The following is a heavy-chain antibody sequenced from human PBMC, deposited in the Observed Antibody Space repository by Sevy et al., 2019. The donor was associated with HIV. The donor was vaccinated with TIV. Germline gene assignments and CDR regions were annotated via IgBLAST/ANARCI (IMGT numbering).Heavy chain of an antibody. CDR2: ISSSSRYI. CDR3: ARDGGCSTTSCLLYFDY. J-gene: IGHJ4*01. Sequence: GGSLRLSCAVSGFTFSSYTMNWVRQAPGKGLEWVSSISSSSRYIYYADSVKGRFTISRDNAKNSMYLQMNSLRTEDTAVYYCARDGGCSTTSCLLYFDYWGQGTLVTVSS. CDR1: GFTFSSYT. D-gene: IGHD2-2*01. V-gene: IGHV3-21*01.